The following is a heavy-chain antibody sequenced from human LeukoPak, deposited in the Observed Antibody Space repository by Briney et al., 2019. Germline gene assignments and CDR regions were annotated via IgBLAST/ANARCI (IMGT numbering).Heavy chain of an antibody. V-gene: IGHV4-34*01. D-gene: IGHD3-16*01. CDR3: AKSEGGWFDP. CDR2: IYYSGSIYYSGST. J-gene: IGHJ5*02. CDR1: GGSFSGYY. Sequence: SETLSLTCAVYGGSFSGYYWSWIRQPPGKGLEWIGSIYYSGSIYYSGSTYQNPSLKSRVTISVDTSKNQFSLKLSSVSAADTAVYYCAKSEGGWFDPWGQGTLVTVFS.